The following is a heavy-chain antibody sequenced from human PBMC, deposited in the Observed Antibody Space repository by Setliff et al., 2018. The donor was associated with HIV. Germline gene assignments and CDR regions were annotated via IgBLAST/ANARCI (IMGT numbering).Heavy chain of an antibody. CDR1: GYTFSGYY. D-gene: IGHD1-26*01. CDR3: ALASIVSTARWNH. J-gene: IGHJ5*02. Sequence: GASVKVSCKASGYTFSGYYLHWVRRAPGQGPEWMGWINPNSGATNYAQNFQGRVTMTRDTSISTAYMDLSSLTSDDTAVYYCALASIVSTARWNHWGRGTLVTVSS. CDR2: INPNSGAT. V-gene: IGHV1-2*02.